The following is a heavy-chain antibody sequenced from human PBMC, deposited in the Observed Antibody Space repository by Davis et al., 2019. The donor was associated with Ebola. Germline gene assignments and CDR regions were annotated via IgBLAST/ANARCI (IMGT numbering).Heavy chain of an antibody. Sequence: AASVKVSCKASGYTFTSYGISWVRQAPGQGLEWMGWITAYNGNTEYAQKLQGRVTMTTDTSTSPVYMELMSLRSDDTAVYYCARDRRSGGWYESIDYWGQGTLVTVSS. CDR2: ITAYNGNT. V-gene: IGHV1-18*04. J-gene: IGHJ4*02. CDR1: GYTFTSYG. D-gene: IGHD6-19*01. CDR3: ARDRRSGGWYESIDY.